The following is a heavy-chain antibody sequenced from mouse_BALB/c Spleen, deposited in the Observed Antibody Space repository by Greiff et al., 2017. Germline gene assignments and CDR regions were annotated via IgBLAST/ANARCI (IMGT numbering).Heavy chain of an antibody. CDR1: GYTFTSYW. D-gene: IGHD1-1*02. J-gene: IGHJ4*01. CDR2: IYPGDGST. V-gene: IGHV1S56*01. Sequence: VKLVESGPELVRPGASVKMSCKASGYTFTSYWMHWVKQRPGQGLEWIGWIYPGDGSTKYNEKFKGKATLTADKSSSTAYMQLSSLTSENSAVYFCARGRWAMDYWGQGTSVTVSS. CDR3: ARGRWAMDY.